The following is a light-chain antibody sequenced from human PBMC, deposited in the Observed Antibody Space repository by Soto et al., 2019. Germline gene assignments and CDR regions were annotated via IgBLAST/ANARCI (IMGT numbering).Light chain of an antibody. Sequence: QSALTQPASVSGSPGQSITISCTGTSSDVGGYKYVSWYQQHPDKAPKLMIYEVSKRPSGVPDRFSGSKSGNTASLTVSGLQAEDEAYYYCSSYAGTSTYVVFGGGTKVTVL. CDR2: EVS. CDR3: SSYAGTSTYVV. V-gene: IGLV2-8*01. CDR1: SSDVGGYKY. J-gene: IGLJ2*01.